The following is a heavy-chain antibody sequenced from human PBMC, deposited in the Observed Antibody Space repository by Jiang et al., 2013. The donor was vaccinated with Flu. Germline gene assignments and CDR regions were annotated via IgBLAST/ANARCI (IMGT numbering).Heavy chain of an antibody. CDR3: ATLRGSTYDTYVADF. D-gene: IGHD2-2*01. CDR2: LWHDGRNK. Sequence: AASGFAFNFYGMHWVRQSPDKGLEWVASLWHDGRNKFYADSVRGRFIISRDNSQNTLSLQMNSLRPEDTAVYYCATLRGSTYDTYVADFWDQGTLVIVSS. CDR1: GFAFNFYG. V-gene: IGHV3-30*02. J-gene: IGHJ4*02.